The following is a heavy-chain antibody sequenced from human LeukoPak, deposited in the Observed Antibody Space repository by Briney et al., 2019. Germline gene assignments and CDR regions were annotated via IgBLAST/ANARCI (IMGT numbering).Heavy chain of an antibody. J-gene: IGHJ6*03. V-gene: IGHV3-13*01. CDR2: IGTAGDT. CDR1: GFAFSSYD. CDR3: AKAKLGSMVRGVLRYYYYYMDA. D-gene: IGHD3-10*01. Sequence: PGGSLRLSCAASGFAFSSYDMHWVRQATGKGLEWVSAIGTAGDTYYPGSVKGRFTISRDNSKNTLYLQMNSLRAEDTAVYYCAKAKLGSMVRGVLRYYYYYMDAWGKGTTVTVSS.